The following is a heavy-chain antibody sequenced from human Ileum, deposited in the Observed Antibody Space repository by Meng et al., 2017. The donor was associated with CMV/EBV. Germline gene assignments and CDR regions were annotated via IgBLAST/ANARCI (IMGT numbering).Heavy chain of an antibody. CDR1: GFSFSDYG. Sequence: GESLKISCAASGFSFSDYGMHWVRQAPGKGLEWVAFIRYDGTNKHYADSVKGRFTISRDNSKNTLYLQMNSLRAEDTAVYYCARDQYDFWSGYYGIIDYWGQGTLVTVSS. CDR3: ARDQYDFWSGYYGIIDY. V-gene: IGHV3-30*02. D-gene: IGHD3-3*01. J-gene: IGHJ4*02. CDR2: IRYDGTNK.